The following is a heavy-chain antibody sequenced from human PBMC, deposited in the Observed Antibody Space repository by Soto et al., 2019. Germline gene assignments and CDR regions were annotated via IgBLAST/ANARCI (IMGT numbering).Heavy chain of an antibody. J-gene: IGHJ6*02. CDR2: ISYDGSNK. CDR1: GFTFSSYG. CDR3: AKDPYSWGRHYYYSGMDV. V-gene: IGHV3-30*18. Sequence: QVQLVESGGGVVQPGRSLRLSCVASGFTFSSYGMHWVRQAPGKGLEWVAVISYDGSNKYYADSVKGRFTISRDNSKNTLYLQMNRLRGEDTAVYYCAKDPYSWGRHYYYSGMDVWGQGTTVSVSS. D-gene: IGHD5-18*01.